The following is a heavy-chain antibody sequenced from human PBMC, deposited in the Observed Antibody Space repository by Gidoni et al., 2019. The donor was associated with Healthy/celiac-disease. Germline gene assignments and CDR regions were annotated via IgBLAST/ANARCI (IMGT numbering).Heavy chain of an antibody. D-gene: IGHD5-18*01. CDR3: ARAPTDTAMEGYYMDV. J-gene: IGHJ6*03. Sequence: QVQLVESGGGVVQPGRSLRLSCAASGFTFSSYAMHWVRQAPGKGLEWVAVISYDGSNKYYADSVKGRFTISRDNSKNTLYLQMNSLRAEDTAVYYCARAPTDTAMEGYYMDVWGKGTTVTVSS. CDR2: ISYDGSNK. V-gene: IGHV3-30-3*01. CDR1: GFTFSSYA.